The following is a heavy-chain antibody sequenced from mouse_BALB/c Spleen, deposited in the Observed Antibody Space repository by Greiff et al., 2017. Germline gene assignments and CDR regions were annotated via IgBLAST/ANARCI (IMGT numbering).Heavy chain of an antibody. CDR3: ALIYYDFDV. V-gene: IGHV5-12-2*01. CDR2: ISNGGGST. D-gene: IGHD2-1*01. J-gene: IGHJ1*01. Sequence: EVQVVESGGGLVQPGGSLKLSCAASGFTFSSYTMSWVRQTPEKRLEWVAYISNGGGSTYYPDTVKGRFTISRDNAKNTLYLQMSSLKSEDTAMYYCALIYYDFDVWGAGTTVTVSS. CDR1: GFTFSSYT.